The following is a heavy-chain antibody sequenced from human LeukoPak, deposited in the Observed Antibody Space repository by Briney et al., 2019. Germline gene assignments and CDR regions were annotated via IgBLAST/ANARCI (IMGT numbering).Heavy chain of an antibody. CDR2: IIPIFGTA. CDR3: ARAGEYCSSTSCYTRWFDP. V-gene: IGHV1-69*13. J-gene: IGHJ5*02. D-gene: IGHD2-2*02. CDR1: GGTFSSYA. Sequence: GASVTVSCTASGGTFSSYAISWVRQAPGQGLEWMGGIIPIFGTANYAQKFQGRVTITADESTSTAYMELSSRRSEDTAVYYCARAGEYCSSTSCYTRWFDPWGQGTLVTVSS.